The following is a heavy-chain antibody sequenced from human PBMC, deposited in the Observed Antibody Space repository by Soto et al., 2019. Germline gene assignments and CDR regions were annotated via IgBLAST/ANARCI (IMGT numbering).Heavy chain of an antibody. V-gene: IGHV4-59*08. CDR3: ARRFSGYRYFDY. CDR2: IHYSGST. Sequence: QVQLQESGPGLVKPSETLSLTCTVSGGSISSYYWSWIRQPPGKGLEWIGYIHYSGSTNYNPSLKSRVTISVDTSKNQFSLKLSSVTAADTAVYYCARRFSGYRYFDYWGQGTLVTVSS. D-gene: IGHD5-12*01. CDR1: GGSISSYY. J-gene: IGHJ4*02.